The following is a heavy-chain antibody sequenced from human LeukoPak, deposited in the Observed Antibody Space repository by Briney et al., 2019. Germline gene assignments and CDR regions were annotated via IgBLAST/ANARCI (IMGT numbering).Heavy chain of an antibody. J-gene: IGHJ4*02. CDR3: AGFGELSPLDY. CDR1: GFTFSSYA. CDR2: ISYDGSNK. V-gene: IGHV3-30-3*01. Sequence: GGSLRLSCAASGFTFSSYAMHWVRQAPGKGLEWVAVISYDGSNKYYADSVKGRFTISRDNAKNSLYLQMNSLRAEDTAVYYCAGFGELSPLDYWGQGTLVTVSS. D-gene: IGHD3-10*01.